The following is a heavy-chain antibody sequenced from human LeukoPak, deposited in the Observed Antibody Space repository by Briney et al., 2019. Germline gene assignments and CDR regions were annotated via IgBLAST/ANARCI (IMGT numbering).Heavy chain of an antibody. D-gene: IGHD3-10*01. V-gene: IGHV3-64*01. CDR2: ISSNGGST. CDR3: AKGRIYGSGSPFDC. J-gene: IGHJ4*02. Sequence: GGSLRLSCAASGFTFSSYSMNWVRQAPGKGLEYVSAISSNGGSTYYANSVKGRFTISRDNSKNTLYLQMGSLRAEDMAVYYCAKGRIYGSGSPFDCWGQGTLVTVSS. CDR1: GFTFSSYS.